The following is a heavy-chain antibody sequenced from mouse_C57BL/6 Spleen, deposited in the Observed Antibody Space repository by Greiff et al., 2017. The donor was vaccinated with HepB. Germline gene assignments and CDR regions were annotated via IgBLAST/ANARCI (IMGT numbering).Heavy chain of an antibody. CDR3: ARSAYYLYYFDY. CDR2: INPSNGGT. D-gene: IGHD2-10*01. CDR1: GYTVTSYW. V-gene: IGHV1-53*01. Sequence: QVQVQQAGAELVKPGASVKLSCESSGYTVTSYWMQWVKQRPGQGLEWIGNINPSNGGTNYNEKFKSKATLTVDKSSSTAYMQLSSLTSEDSAVYYCARSAYYLYYFDYWGQGTTLTVSS. J-gene: IGHJ2*01.